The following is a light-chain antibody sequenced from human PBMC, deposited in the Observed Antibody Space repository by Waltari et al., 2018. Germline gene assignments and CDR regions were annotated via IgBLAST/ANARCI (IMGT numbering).Light chain of an antibody. CDR3: QQYGSLPRT. V-gene: IGKV3-20*01. J-gene: IGKJ1*01. Sequence: EIVLTQSPGTLSLSPGQRATLSCRASQSVNNNYLAWYKQKPGQAPRLRIYGVSNRAADIPDRFSGSGSGTDFTLTISRLEPEDFAVYHCQQYGSLPRTFGQGTKVEIK. CDR1: QSVNNNY. CDR2: GVS.